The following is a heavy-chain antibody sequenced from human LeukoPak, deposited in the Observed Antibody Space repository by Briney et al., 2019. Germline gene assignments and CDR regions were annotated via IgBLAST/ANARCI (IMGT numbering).Heavy chain of an antibody. CDR2: ISSSSSTI. J-gene: IGHJ3*02. Sequence: PGGSLRLSCAASGFTFSSYSMNWARQAPGKGLEWVSYISSSSSTIYYADSVKGRFTISRDNAKNSLYLQMNSLRAEDTAVYYCARDRSYYDSSGYYYSDAFDIWGQGTMVTVSS. CDR1: GFTFSSYS. D-gene: IGHD3-22*01. CDR3: ARDRSYYDSSGYYYSDAFDI. V-gene: IGHV3-48*01.